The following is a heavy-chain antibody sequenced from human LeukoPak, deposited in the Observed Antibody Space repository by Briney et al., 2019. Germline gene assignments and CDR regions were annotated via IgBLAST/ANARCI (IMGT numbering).Heavy chain of an antibody. J-gene: IGHJ4*02. CDR2: IWYDGSNK. Sequence: IWYDGSNKSYAHSVKGRFTISRDNSKNTLYLQMNSLRAEDTAVYYCARDMDYGDSTVDYWGQGTLVTVSS. D-gene: IGHD4-17*01. V-gene: IGHV3-33*01. CDR3: ARDMDYGDSTVDY.